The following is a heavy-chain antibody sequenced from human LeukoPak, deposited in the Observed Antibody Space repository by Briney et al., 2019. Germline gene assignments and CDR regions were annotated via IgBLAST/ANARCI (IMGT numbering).Heavy chain of an antibody. CDR3: AKASAALRDYFDY. D-gene: IGHD2-2*01. CDR1: GFAFSSYG. Sequence: GGSLRLSCAASGFAFSSYGMHWVRQAPGKGLEWVAVISYDGSNKYYADSVKGRFTISRDNSKNTLYLQMNSLRAEDTAVYYCAKASAALRDYFDYWGQGTLVTVSS. J-gene: IGHJ4*02. CDR2: ISYDGSNK. V-gene: IGHV3-30*18.